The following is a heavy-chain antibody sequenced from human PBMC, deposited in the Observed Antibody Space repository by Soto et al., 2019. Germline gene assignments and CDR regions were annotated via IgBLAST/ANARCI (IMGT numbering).Heavy chain of an antibody. J-gene: IGHJ6*02. CDR2: IYYSGNT. V-gene: IGHV4-31*03. CDR3: ARDRLMATAGTARHYFGLDV. Sequence: SETLSLTCTLSGGSIRSGGYYWSWVRQNPRRGLEWIGNIYYSGNTYYNPSLKSRLTISVDTSKNQFSLNLSSVTAADTAVYYCARDRLMATAGTARHYFGLDVWGQGTTVTVSS. D-gene: IGHD5-18*01. CDR1: GGSIRSGGYY.